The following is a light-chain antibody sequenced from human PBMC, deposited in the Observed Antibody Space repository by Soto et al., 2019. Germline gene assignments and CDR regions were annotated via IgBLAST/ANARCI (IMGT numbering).Light chain of an antibody. Sequence: DSQMTQSPSSVSASVGDRVTIICRASQSISSYLNWYQQKPGKAPKVLIYAASSLQSGVPSRFSGIGSGTDFTLSISSLQPEDFATYYCQHYNSYSEACGQGTKVDIK. V-gene: IGKV1-39*01. CDR3: QHYNSYSEA. CDR1: QSISSY. CDR2: AAS. J-gene: IGKJ1*01.